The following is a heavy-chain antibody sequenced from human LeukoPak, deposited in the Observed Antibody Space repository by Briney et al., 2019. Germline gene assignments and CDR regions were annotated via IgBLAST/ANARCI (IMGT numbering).Heavy chain of an antibody. CDR1: GYSFSSYW. Sequence: GESLKTSCKGSGYSFSSYWFGWVRQMPGKGLEWMGIIYPGDSDTRYSPSFQGQVTISADKSISTAYLQWSSLKASDTAMYYCARFVPVTDDQGHADYWGQGTLVTVSS. J-gene: IGHJ4*02. V-gene: IGHV5-51*01. CDR2: IYPGDSDT. D-gene: IGHD2-2*01. CDR3: ARFVPVTDDQGHADY.